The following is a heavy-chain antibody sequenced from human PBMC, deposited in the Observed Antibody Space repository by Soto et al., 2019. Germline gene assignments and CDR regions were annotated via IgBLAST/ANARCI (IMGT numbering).Heavy chain of an antibody. D-gene: IGHD2-2*01. J-gene: IGHJ4*02. V-gene: IGHV4-39*01. CDR1: GGSISSSSYY. CDR3: ARHSAYRQLLYFDY. Sequence: QLQLQESGPGLVKPSETLSLTCTVSGGSISSSSYYWGWIRQPPGKGLEWIGSIYYSGSTYYNPSLKRRVTISVDTSKNQFSLKLSSVTAADTAVYYCARHSAYRQLLYFDYWGQGTLVTVSS. CDR2: IYYSGST.